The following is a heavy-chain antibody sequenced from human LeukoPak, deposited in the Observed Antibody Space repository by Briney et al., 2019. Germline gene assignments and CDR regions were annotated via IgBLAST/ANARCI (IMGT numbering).Heavy chain of an antibody. D-gene: IGHD2-15*01. CDR2: IHYSGDI. CDR3: ARVGCSGSSCYPDY. J-gene: IGHJ4*02. Sequence: SETLSLTCTVSGASISTSYWYWIRQPPGKGLEWVGYIHYSGDINYNPSLKSRVTISAYTSKNQLSLKLSSVTAADTAVYYCARVGCSGSSCYPDYWGQGTLVTVSS. V-gene: IGHV4-59*01. CDR1: GASISTSY.